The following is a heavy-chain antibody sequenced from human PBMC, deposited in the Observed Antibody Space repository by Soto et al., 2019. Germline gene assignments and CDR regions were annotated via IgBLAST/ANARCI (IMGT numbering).Heavy chain of an antibody. CDR3: AKEMWELPYYYYGMDV. D-gene: IGHD1-26*01. CDR2: ISYDGSNK. Sequence: GGSLRLSCAASGFTFSSYGMHWVRQAPGKGLEWVAVISYDGSNKYYADSVKGRFTISRDNSKNTLYLQMNSLRAEDTAVYYCAKEMWELPYYYYGMDVWGQGTTVTVSS. CDR1: GFTFSSYG. J-gene: IGHJ6*02. V-gene: IGHV3-30*18.